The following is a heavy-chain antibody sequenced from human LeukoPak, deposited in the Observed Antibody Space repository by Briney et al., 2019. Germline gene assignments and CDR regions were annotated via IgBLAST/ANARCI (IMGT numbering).Heavy chain of an antibody. CDR1: LWTLSRYA. D-gene: IGHD1-26*01. CDR2: ISPIFGTA. Sequence: SVPVSCQACLWTLSRYAISWVGQAPGQAREWVGGISPIFGTAIYAQKFQGRVTITADEATSTAYMELSSLRSEDTAVYYCARDKVSHSGSSFDYWGQGTLVTVSS. CDR3: ARDKVSHSGSSFDY. J-gene: IGHJ4*02. V-gene: IGHV1-69*01.